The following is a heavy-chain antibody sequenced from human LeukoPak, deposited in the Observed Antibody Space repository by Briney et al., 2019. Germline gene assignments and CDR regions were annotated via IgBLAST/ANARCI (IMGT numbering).Heavy chain of an antibody. CDR1: GFTFSNAW. D-gene: IGHD3-16*01. Sequence: PGGSLRLSCAASGFTFSNAWMSWVRQAPGKGLEWVGRIKSKTDGGTTDYAAPVKGRFTISRDDSKNTLYLQMNSLKTEDTAVYYCTTDWTLGELFGAFDIWGQGTMVTVSS. CDR2: IKSKTDGGTT. V-gene: IGHV3-15*01. J-gene: IGHJ3*02. CDR3: TTDWTLGELFGAFDI.